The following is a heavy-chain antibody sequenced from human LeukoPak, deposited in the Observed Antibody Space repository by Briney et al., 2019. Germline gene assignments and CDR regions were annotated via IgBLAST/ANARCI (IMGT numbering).Heavy chain of an antibody. CDR2: IGPTGTDR. CDR3: ARRGSYCGGDCYYYFDY. CDR1: GFTFSSCG. Sequence: PGGSLRLSCAASGFTFSSCGFNWVRQAPGKGLEWVSSIGPTGTDRYYADSVKGRFTISRDNAKNSLYLQMNSLRAEDTAVYYCARRGSYCGGDCYYYFDYWGQGTLVTVSS. V-gene: IGHV3-21*01. D-gene: IGHD2-21*02. J-gene: IGHJ4*02.